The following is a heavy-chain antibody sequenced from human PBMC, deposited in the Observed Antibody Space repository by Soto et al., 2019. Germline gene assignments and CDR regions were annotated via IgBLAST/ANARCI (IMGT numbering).Heavy chain of an antibody. CDR2: ISGGGGST. J-gene: IGHJ3*01. D-gene: IGHD3-16*01. CDR3: AKDTVMLSAGGTFDF. V-gene: IGHV3-23*01. Sequence: EVQLLESGGGLVQPGGSLRLSCAASGFTFSNYGLSWVRQAPGTGLEWVSAISGGGGSTYYGDSVRGRFSISRDNSKNTPYLQMNSLRVEDTAIYYWAKDTVMLSAGGTFDFWGQGTMVTVSS. CDR1: GFTFSNYG.